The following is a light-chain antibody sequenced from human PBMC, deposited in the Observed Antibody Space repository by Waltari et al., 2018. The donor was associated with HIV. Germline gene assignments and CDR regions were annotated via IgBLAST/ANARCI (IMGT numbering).Light chain of an antibody. J-gene: IGLJ2*01. V-gene: IGLV2-23*02. CDR1: SSDVGTYKH. Sequence: QSALTQPASVSGSPGQSITISCTGSSSDVGTYKHVSWYQQHPGKAPRLIIYEVSKRPSGFSNRYSASKSGKTASLTVSGLRAEDEAEYYCSSYAGSSTFVIFGGGTKLTVL. CDR2: EVS. CDR3: SSYAGSSTFVI.